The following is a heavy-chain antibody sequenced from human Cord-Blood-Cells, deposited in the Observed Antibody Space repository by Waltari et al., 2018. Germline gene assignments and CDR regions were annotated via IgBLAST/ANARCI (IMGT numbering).Heavy chain of an antibody. D-gene: IGHD3-3*01. V-gene: IGHV1-2*02. CDR1: GYTFTGYY. CDR3: ARSYYDFWSGYAEYFQH. J-gene: IGHJ1*01. Sequence: QVQLVQSGAEVKKPGASVKVSCKASGYTFTGYYMHWVRQAPGQGLEWMGWINPNSGGTNYAQKFQGRVTMTRDTSISTAYMELSRLRSDDTAVYYCARSYYDFWSGYAEYFQHWGQGTLVTVSS. CDR2: INPNSGGT.